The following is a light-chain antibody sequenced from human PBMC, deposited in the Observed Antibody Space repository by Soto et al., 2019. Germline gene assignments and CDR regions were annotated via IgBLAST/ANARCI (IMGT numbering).Light chain of an antibody. CDR3: QQYGSLPRT. Sequence: EIVLTQSPGTLSLSPGERATLSCRASQSVSSSLLAWYQQKPGQAPRLLIYGASSRATGIPVRFSGSGSGTDFTLTISRLEPEDFAVYYCQQYGSLPRTFGQGTKVEIK. CDR2: GAS. J-gene: IGKJ1*01. V-gene: IGKV3-20*01. CDR1: QSVSSSL.